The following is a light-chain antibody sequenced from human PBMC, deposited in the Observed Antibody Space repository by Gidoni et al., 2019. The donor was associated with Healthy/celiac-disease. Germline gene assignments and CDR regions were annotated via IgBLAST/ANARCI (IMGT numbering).Light chain of an antibody. CDR3: YSTDISGTLSV. V-gene: IGLV3-10*01. CDR2: EDN. Sequence: SYELTQPPSVSVSPGQTARITCSGDALPKKYAYWYQQKSGQAPVLVIYEDNKRHSGTPERFSCSSSGTMATLTISGAQVEDEGDYYCYSTDISGTLSVFGGGTKLTVL. CDR1: ALPKKY. J-gene: IGLJ2*01.